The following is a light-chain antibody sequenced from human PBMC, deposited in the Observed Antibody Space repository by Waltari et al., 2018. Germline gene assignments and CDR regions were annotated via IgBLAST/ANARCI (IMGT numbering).Light chain of an antibody. Sequence: EIVLTQSPATLSLSPGESATLSCRASQSVNKYLDWFQQEPGQAPRLLIYGASNRAAGIPARFSGSGSGTDFTLTISSLEPEDFAVYYCLKRAGGPLFGGGTKVE. CDR3: LKRAGGPL. V-gene: IGKV3-11*01. CDR1: QSVNKY. J-gene: IGKJ4*01. CDR2: GAS.